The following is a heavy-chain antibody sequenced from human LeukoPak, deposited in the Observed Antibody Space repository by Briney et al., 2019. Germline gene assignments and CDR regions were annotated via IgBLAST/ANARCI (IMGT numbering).Heavy chain of an antibody. CDR2: IGKNGGNP. Sequence: PGGSLRLSCAASGFTFDDYAMSWVRQAPGKGLEWVSGIGKNGGNPGYADSVKGRFTISRDNAKNSLYLQMNSPRAEDTALFFCTRDPGTVAIDYWGQGTLVTVSS. CDR3: TRDPGTVAIDY. V-gene: IGHV3-20*04. D-gene: IGHD6-19*01. J-gene: IGHJ4*02. CDR1: GFTFDDYA.